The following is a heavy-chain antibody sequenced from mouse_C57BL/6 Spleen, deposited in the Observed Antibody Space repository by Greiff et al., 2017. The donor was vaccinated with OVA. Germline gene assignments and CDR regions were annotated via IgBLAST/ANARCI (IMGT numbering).Heavy chain of an antibody. CDR1: GYTFTSYW. V-gene: IGHV1-50*01. Sequence: VQLQQPGAELVKPGASVKLSCKASGYTFTSYWMQWVKQRPGQGLEWIGEIDPSDSYTNYNQKFKGKATLTVDTSSSTAYMQLSSLTSEDSAVYYCAREAAQATYYFDYWGQGTTLTVSS. J-gene: IGHJ2*01. CDR2: IDPSDSYT. CDR3: AREAAQATYYFDY. D-gene: IGHD3-2*02.